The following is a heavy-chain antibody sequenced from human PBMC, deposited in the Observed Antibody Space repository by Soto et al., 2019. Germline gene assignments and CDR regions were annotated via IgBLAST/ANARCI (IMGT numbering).Heavy chain of an antibody. V-gene: IGHV4-31*03. D-gene: IGHD2-21*02. CDR1: GGSISSGGYY. CDR2: IYYSGST. Sequence: PSETLSLTCTVSGGSISSGGYYWSWIRQHPGKGLEWIGYIYYSGSTYYNPSLKSRVTISVDTSKNQFSLKLSSVTAADTAVYYCASGGLAYCGGDCYSDPYYYYYYGMDVWGQGTTVTV. CDR3: ASGGLAYCGGDCYSDPYYYYYYGMDV. J-gene: IGHJ6*02.